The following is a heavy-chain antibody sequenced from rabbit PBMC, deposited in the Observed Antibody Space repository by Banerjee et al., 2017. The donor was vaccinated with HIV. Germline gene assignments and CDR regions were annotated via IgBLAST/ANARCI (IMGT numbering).Heavy chain of an antibody. Sequence: APGKGLEWIGTIYTSSGSTYYASWAKGRFTVSKTSSTTVTLQMTSLTAADTATYFCARASSYGYAGYDLWGQGTLVTVS. D-gene: IGHD6-1*01. J-gene: IGHJ6*01. CDR2: IYTSSGST. CDR3: ARASSYGYAGYDL. V-gene: IGHV1S40*01.